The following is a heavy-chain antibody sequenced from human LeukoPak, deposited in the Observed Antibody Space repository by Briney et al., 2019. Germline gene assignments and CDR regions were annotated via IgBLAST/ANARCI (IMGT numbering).Heavy chain of an antibody. J-gene: IGHJ4*02. CDR3: ARWEYYYDSSIDY. Sequence: SETLSLTCTVSGYSISSGYYWGWIRQPPGKGLEWIGSIYHSGSTYYNPSLKSRVTISVDTSKNQFSLKLSSVTAADTAVYYCARWEYYYDSSIDYWGQGTLVTVSS. V-gene: IGHV4-38-2*02. D-gene: IGHD3-22*01. CDR1: GYSISSGYY. CDR2: IYHSGST.